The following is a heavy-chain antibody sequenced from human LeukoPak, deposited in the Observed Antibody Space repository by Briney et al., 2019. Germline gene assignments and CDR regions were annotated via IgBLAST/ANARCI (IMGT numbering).Heavy chain of an antibody. CDR3: AREDAGYCSSISCRQLDY. Sequence: YPGGSLRLSCAASGFTLSSYAMSWVRQAPGKGLEWVSAISGSGGSTYYADSVKGRFTISRDNAKNSLYLQMNSLRAEDTAVYYCAREDAGYCSSISCRQLDYWGQGTLVTVSS. J-gene: IGHJ4*02. D-gene: IGHD2-2*01. V-gene: IGHV3-23*01. CDR2: ISGSGGST. CDR1: GFTLSSYA.